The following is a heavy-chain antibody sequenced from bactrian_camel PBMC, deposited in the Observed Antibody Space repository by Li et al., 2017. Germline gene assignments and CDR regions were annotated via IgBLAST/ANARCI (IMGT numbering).Heavy chain of an antibody. Sequence: QVQLVESGGGSVQAGGSLRLSCEVSGITEGTNCIGWSRQAPGKEREGVAAIMILGATTYYADSVKGRFTISKDNTQSTLYLQMRSLKPEDTAMYYCAAGWGHCDLRTDFQHWGRGTQVTVSS. V-gene: IGHV3S54*01. CDR3: AAGWGHCDLRTDFQH. CDR2: IMILGATT. D-gene: IGHD3*01. CDR1: GITEGTNC. J-gene: IGHJ4*01.